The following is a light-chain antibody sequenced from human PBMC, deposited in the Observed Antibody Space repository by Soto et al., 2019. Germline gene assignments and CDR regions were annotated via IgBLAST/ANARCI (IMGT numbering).Light chain of an antibody. CDR2: AAS. CDR1: QAIANY. CDR3: PEYNSAPVT. J-gene: IGKJ3*01. V-gene: IGKV1-27*01. Sequence: DIQLTQSPSSLSASVGDRVTITCRAGQAIANYLAWYQQKPGKVPKLLIYAASTLQSGVPSRFSGSASGTDFTLTISGLQPEDVATYYCPEYNSAPVTFGPGTKVDIK.